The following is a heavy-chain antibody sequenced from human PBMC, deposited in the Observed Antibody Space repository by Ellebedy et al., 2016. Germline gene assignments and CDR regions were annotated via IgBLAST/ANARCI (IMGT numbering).Heavy chain of an antibody. V-gene: IGHV4-61*01. CDR1: GVSVRSGSYY. CDR3: ARRQYTVTTSCFDP. J-gene: IGHJ5*02. Sequence: SETLSLTXTVSGVSVRSGSYYWSWIRQPPGKGLEWVGHIYYTGSTKYNPSLKSRVTISLDTSKNQFSLKLSSVTAADTAVYYCARRQYTVTTSCFDPWGQGTLVTVSS. D-gene: IGHD4-17*01. CDR2: IYYTGST.